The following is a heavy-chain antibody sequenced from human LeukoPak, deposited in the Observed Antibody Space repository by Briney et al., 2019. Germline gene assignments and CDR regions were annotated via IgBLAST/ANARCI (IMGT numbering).Heavy chain of an antibody. CDR1: GFTFSGYW. J-gene: IGHJ6*02. Sequence: GGSLRLSCAASGFTFSGYWMSWVRQAPGKGLEWVAHIKQDGSEKYYVDSVKGRFTISRDNAKTSLYLQMNTLRAEDTAVYYCARDRSRSTMVRGESYGMDVWGQGTTVTVSS. CDR3: ARDRSRSTMVRGESYGMDV. D-gene: IGHD3-10*01. V-gene: IGHV3-7*01. CDR2: IKQDGSEK.